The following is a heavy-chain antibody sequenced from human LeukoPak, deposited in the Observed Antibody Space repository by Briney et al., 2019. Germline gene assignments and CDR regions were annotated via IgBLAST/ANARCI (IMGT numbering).Heavy chain of an antibody. CDR1: GGSISSSSYY. V-gene: IGHV4-39*01. Sequence: PSETLSLTCTVSGGSISSSSYYWGWIRQPPGKGLEWIGSIYYSGSTYYNPSLKSRVTISVDTSKNQFSLKLSSVTAADTAVYYCARQKSGNLRWGQGTLVTVSS. CDR3: ARQKSGNLR. J-gene: IGHJ1*01. D-gene: IGHD1-26*01. CDR2: IYYSGST.